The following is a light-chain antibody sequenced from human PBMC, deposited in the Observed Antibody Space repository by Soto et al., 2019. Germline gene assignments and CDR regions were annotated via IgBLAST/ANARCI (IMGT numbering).Light chain of an antibody. CDR3: QQYNNWPRT. V-gene: IGKV3-15*01. CDR2: GAS. CDR1: QSVSSN. Sequence: ELVMTQSPATLSVSPGERATLSCRASQSVSSNLAWYQQKPGQAPRLLIYGASTMATAIPARFSVSGSVTEFTLSISSLQSEDFVDYYCQQYNNWPRTFGQGTKVDIK. J-gene: IGKJ1*01.